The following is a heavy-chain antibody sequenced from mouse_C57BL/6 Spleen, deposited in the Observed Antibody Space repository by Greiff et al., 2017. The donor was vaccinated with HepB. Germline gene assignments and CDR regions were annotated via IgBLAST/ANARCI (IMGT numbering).Heavy chain of an antibody. J-gene: IGHJ1*03. CDR2: IDPEDGDT. CDR1: GFNIKDYY. D-gene: IGHD1-1*01. Sequence: EVQLQQSGAELVRPGASVKLSCTASGFNIKDYYMHWVKQRPEQGLAWIGRIDPEDGDTEYAPKFQGKATMTADTSSNTAYLQLSSLTSEDTAVYYCTTRPITTVVADWYFDVWGTGTTVTVSS. V-gene: IGHV14-1*01. CDR3: TTRPITTVVADWYFDV.